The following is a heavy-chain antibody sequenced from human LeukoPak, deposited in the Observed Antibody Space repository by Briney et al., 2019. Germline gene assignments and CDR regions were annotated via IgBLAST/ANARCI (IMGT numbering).Heavy chain of an antibody. Sequence: GESLKISCKGSGYSFNSYWIGWVRQMPGKSLEWMGIIYPGDSDTRYSPSFQGQVTISADKSISTAYLQWSSLTASDTAMYFCARPRVVAATTSHAAFDIWGQGTLVSVSS. CDR1: GYSFNSYW. D-gene: IGHD2-15*01. J-gene: IGHJ3*02. CDR3: ARPRVVAATTSHAAFDI. V-gene: IGHV5-51*01. CDR2: IYPGDSDT.